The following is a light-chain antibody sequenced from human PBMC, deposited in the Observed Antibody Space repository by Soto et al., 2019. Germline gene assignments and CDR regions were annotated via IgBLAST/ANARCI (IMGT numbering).Light chain of an antibody. J-gene: IGLJ3*02. CDR3: SSYTSSSTLGV. V-gene: IGLV2-14*01. CDR1: SSDVGGYNF. Sequence: QSVLTQPASLSGSPGQSITISCTGTSSDVGGYNFVSWYQQHPGKAPKLMIYDVSNRPSGVSTRFSGSKSGNTASLTISGLQAEDEDEYYCSSYTSSSTLGVFGGGTKVTVL. CDR2: DVS.